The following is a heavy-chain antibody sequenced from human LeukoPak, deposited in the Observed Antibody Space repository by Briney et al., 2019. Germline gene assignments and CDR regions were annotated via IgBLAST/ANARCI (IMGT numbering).Heavy chain of an antibody. J-gene: IGHJ4*02. CDR1: GFTFSSYA. D-gene: IGHD6-6*01. CDR2: ISYDGSNK. V-gene: IGHV3-30-3*01. CDR3: AKGSAAARPYYFDY. Sequence: GGSLRLSCAASGFTFSSYAMHWVRQAPGKGLEWVAVISYDGSNKYYADSVKGRFTISRDNSKDTLYLQVNSLRAEDTAVYYCAKGSAAARPYYFDYWGQGTLVTVSS.